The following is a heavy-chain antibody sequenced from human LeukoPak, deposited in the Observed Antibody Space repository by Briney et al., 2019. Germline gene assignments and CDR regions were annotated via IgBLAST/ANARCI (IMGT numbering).Heavy chain of an antibody. D-gene: IGHD4-17*01. J-gene: IGHJ6*03. CDR3: VRDFGDSPYYYYYMDV. CDR1: GVSLSNNFYY. V-gene: IGHV4-39*07. CDR2: IYTTGNT. Sequence: PSETLSLTCTVSGVSLSNNFYYWGWIRQPPGKGLEWIGSIYTTGNTYFNPSLESRVVMSIDTSKNYFSLRLTSVTAADTALYYCVRDFGDSPYYYYYMDVWGKGTTVTVSS.